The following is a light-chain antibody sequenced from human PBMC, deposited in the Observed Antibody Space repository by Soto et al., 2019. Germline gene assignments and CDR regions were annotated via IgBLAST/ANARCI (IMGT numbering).Light chain of an antibody. Sequence: DIQMTQSPSTVSASVGDGVTITCRASHSIGSWLAWYQQKPGSAPKLLIYKATNLQTGVPSRFSGSGSGTDFSLTINSLQPVDSATYFCQQYHGFQYTFGPGTKVEL. CDR2: KAT. V-gene: IGKV1-5*03. CDR1: HSIGSW. J-gene: IGKJ2*01. CDR3: QQYHGFQYT.